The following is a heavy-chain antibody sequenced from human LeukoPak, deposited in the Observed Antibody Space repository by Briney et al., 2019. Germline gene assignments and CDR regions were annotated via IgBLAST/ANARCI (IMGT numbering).Heavy chain of an antibody. Sequence: GESLKISCKGSGYRFTSYWIGWVRQMLGKGLEWMGIIYPGDSDTRYSPSFQGQVTISADKSISTAYLQWSSLKASDTAMHYCARGDDYYYDSSGYFDYWGQGTLVTVSS. CDR2: IYPGDSDT. CDR3: ARGDDYYYDSSGYFDY. J-gene: IGHJ4*02. D-gene: IGHD3-22*01. CDR1: GYRFTSYW. V-gene: IGHV5-51*01.